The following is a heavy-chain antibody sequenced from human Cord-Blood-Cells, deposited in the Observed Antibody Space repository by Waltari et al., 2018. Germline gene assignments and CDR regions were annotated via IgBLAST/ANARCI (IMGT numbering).Heavy chain of an antibody. CDR2: IIPILGIA. D-gene: IGHD2-21*02. J-gene: IGHJ5*02. Sequence: QVQLVQSGAEVKKPGSSVKVSCKASGGTFSSYAISWVRQAPGQGLEWMGGIIPILGIAKYAQKFRGRVTITAEESTSTAYMELSSLRSEDTAGYYCAREGGDANWFDPWGQGTLVTVSS. CDR1: GGTFSSYA. V-gene: IGHV1-69*04. CDR3: AREGGDANWFDP.